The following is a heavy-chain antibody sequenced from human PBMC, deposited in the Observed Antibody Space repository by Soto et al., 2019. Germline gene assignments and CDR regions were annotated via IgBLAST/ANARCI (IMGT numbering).Heavy chain of an antibody. D-gene: IGHD3-10*01. V-gene: IGHV1-18*01. Sequence: AASVKVSCKASGYTFTSYGISWVRQAPGQGLEWMGWISAYNGNTNYAQKLQGRVTMTTDTSTSTAYMELRSLRSDDTAVYYCARGLPGFGELPRHDYFDYWGQGTLVTVSS. CDR2: ISAYNGNT. CDR1: GYTFTSYG. J-gene: IGHJ4*02. CDR3: ARGLPGFGELPRHDYFDY.